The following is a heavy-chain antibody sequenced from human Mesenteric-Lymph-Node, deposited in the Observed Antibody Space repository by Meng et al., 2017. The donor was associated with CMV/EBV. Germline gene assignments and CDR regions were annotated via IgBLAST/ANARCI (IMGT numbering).Heavy chain of an antibody. CDR2: INYSGST. J-gene: IGHJ5*02. V-gene: IGHV4-39*01. Sequence: SGDSLSSSPYYWGWIRQPPGKGLGWIGSINYSGSTYYNPSLKSRVTISVDTSKNEFSLRLSSVTAADTAIYYCARHKMVYTRQSLDPWGRGTLVTVSS. CDR3: ARHKMVYTRQSLDP. D-gene: IGHD2-8*01. CDR1: GDSLSSSPYY.